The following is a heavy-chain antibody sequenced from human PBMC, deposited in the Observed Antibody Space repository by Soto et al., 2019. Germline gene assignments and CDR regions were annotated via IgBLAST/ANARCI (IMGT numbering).Heavy chain of an antibody. Sequence: PRGSWRLSYAASGCTLSSYGMHGVRQAPGKGLEWVAVISYDGSNKYYADSVKGRFTISRDNSKNTLYLQMNSLRAEDTAVYYCATDSTLVPTATNDAFDYWGQGT. CDR3: ATDSTLVPTATNDAFDY. CDR2: ISYDGSNK. J-gene: IGHJ4*02. CDR1: GCTLSSYG. V-gene: IGHV3-30*03. D-gene: IGHD2-2*01.